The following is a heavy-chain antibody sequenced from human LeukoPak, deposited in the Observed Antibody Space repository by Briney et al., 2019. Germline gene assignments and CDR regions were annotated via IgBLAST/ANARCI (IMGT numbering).Heavy chain of an antibody. D-gene: IGHD1-26*01. CDR1: GGSISTSSYY. V-gene: IGHV4-39*07. CDR2: IYYSGST. J-gene: IGHJ4*02. Sequence: PSETLSLTCTVSGGSISTSSYYWGWIRQPPGKGLERIGSIYYSGSTYYNPSLKSRVTISVDTSKNQFSLKLSSVTAADTAVYYCARSVGATRPYYFDYWGQGTLVTVSS. CDR3: ARSVGATRPYYFDY.